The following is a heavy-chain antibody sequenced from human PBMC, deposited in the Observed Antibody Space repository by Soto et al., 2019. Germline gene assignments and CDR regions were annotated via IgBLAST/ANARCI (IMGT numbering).Heavy chain of an antibody. CDR1: GFTFSSYG. CDR2: IWYDGSNK. Sequence: GGSLRLSCAASGFTFSSYGMRWVRQAPGKGLEWVAVIWYDGSNKYYADSVKGRFTISRDNSKNTLYLQMNSLRAEDTAVYYCARGPDTAMVLDYYYMDVWGKGTTVTVSS. D-gene: IGHD5-18*01. CDR3: ARGPDTAMVLDYYYMDV. V-gene: IGHV3-33*01. J-gene: IGHJ6*03.